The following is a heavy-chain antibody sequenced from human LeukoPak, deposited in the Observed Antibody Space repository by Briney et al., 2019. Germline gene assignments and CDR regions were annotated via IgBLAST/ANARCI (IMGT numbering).Heavy chain of an antibody. D-gene: IGHD3-10*01. V-gene: IGHV5-51*01. J-gene: IGHJ4*02. CDR2: IYPADSDT. CDR3: AKRGGSRSFYSPDH. Sequence: GASLKISCKGSGSSFTSYWIGWVRQKPGKGLEWMGIIYPADSDTRYSPSFQGQVTISADKSTTTAYLQWSSLKASDTAIYYCAKRGGSRSFYSPDHWGQGTPVTVSS. CDR1: GSSFTSYW.